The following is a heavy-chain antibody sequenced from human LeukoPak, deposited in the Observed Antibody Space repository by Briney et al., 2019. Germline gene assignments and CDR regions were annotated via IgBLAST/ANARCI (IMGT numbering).Heavy chain of an antibody. J-gene: IGHJ4*02. CDR2: IYWDDDK. V-gene: IGHV2-5*02. CDR1: GFSLSTSGVG. CDR3: AHRPVPYCYDSSDYFDY. Sequence: VSGPTLVKPTQTLTLTCTFSGFSLSTSGVGVGWIRQTPGKALEWFALIYWDDDKRYSPSLKSRLTITKDTSKNQVVLTMTNMDPVDTATYYCAHRPVPYCYDSSDYFDYWGQGTLVTVSS. D-gene: IGHD3-22*01.